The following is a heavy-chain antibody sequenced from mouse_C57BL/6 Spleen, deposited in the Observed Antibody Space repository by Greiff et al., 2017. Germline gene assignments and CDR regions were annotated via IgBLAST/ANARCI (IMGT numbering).Heavy chain of an antibody. D-gene: IGHD1-1*01. CDR1: GYTFTSYW. CDR3: ARGDWTVVATRYFDY. V-gene: IGHV1-53*01. CDR2: INPSNGGT. Sequence: QVQLQQPGTELVKPGASVKLSCKASGYTFTSYWMHWVKQRPGQGLEWIGNINPSNGGTNYNEKFKSKATLTVDKSSSTAYMQLSSLTSEDSAVYYCARGDWTVVATRYFDYWGQGTTLTVSS. J-gene: IGHJ2*01.